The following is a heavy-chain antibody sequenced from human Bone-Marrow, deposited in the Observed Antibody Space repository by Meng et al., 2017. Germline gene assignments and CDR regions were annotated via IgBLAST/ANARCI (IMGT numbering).Heavy chain of an antibody. Sequence: GESLKISCVGSGFAFSSYTMSWVRQAPGKGLEWVSGISVNGDRAYYAFAVKGRFTISRDSSKNTLHVQMNSLRDEDTAVYYCAKSRVPDGIWYIDYWGHGTLVTVSS. CDR1: GFAFSSYT. D-gene: IGHD1-14*01. J-gene: IGHJ4*01. V-gene: IGHV3-23*01. CDR2: ISVNGDRA. CDR3: AKSRVPDGIWYIDY.